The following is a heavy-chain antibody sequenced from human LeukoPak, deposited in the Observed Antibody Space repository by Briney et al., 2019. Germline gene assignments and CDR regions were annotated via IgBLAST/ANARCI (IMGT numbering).Heavy chain of an antibody. CDR2: INQGGGEK. V-gene: IGHV3-7*02. Sequence: PGGSLRLSCATSGFTFSSFWMSWVRQAPGKGLEWVANINQGGGEKNYVDSVKGRFTISRDSAKSSLYLQMNSLRAEDTAVYYCARGIRNSWSYYYYGMDVWGQGTTVTVSS. D-gene: IGHD6-13*01. CDR1: GFTFSSFW. CDR3: ARGIRNSWSYYYYGMDV. J-gene: IGHJ6*02.